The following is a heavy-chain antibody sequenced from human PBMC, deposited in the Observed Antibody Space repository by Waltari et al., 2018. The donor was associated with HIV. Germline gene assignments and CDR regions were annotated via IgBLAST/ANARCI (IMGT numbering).Heavy chain of an antibody. CDR1: VYMFTDYY. V-gene: IGHV1-2*02. D-gene: IGHD3-22*01. J-gene: IGHJ6*02. CDR3: ARRPHESYGGRGYGGMDV. CDR2: INPNSGDT. Sequence: HVQLMQSGAEVKKPGASVRVSCRASVYMFTDYYIHWVRQAPGQGLQWMGWINPNSGDTNYAQEFQGSVTLTRDTSITTAYMELSSLRSDDTAIYYCARRPHESYGGRGYGGMDVWGQGTTVTVSS.